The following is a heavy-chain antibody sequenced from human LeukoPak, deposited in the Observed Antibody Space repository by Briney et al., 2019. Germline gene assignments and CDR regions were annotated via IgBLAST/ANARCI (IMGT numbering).Heavy chain of an antibody. CDR3: ARSHPIDEYSSFSDYYYYGMDV. CDR1: GGSISSSSYY. D-gene: IGHD6-6*01. J-gene: IGHJ6*02. V-gene: IGHV4-39*01. CDR2: IYYSGST. Sequence: PSETLSLTCTVSGGSISSSSYYWGWIRQPPGKGLEWIGSIYYSGSTYYNPSLKSRVTISVDTSKNQFSLKLSSVTAADTAVYYCARSHPIDEYSSFSDYYYYGMDVWGQGTTVTVSS.